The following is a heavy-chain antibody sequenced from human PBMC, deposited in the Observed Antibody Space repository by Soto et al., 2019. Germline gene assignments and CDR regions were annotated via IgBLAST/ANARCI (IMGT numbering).Heavy chain of an antibody. CDR2: ISGSGGST. CDR1: GFTFNTYP. D-gene: IGHD5-18*01. Sequence: PGGSLRLSCAASGFTFNTYPMSWVRQAPGKGLEWVSAISGSGGSTYYADSVKGRFTISRDNSKNTLYLQMNSLRAEDTAVYYCARTLYSYGTDYWGQGTLGTVSS. CDR3: ARTLYSYGTDY. J-gene: IGHJ4*02. V-gene: IGHV3-23*01.